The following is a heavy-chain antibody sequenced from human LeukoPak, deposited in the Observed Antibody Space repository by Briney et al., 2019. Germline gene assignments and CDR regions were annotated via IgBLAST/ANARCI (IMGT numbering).Heavy chain of an antibody. D-gene: IGHD5-24*01. CDR1: GFTFSTYA. V-gene: IGHV3-23*01. J-gene: IGHJ3*02. Sequence: KPEGSLRLSCAASGFTFSTYAMSWVRQAPGKGLEWVSGISGSGGSTYYADSVKGRFTISRDNSKSSLYLQMNSLRAEDTAVYYCARDAKLGMATMYSFDTWGQGTMVTVSS. CDR3: ARDAKLGMATMYSFDT. CDR2: ISGSGGST.